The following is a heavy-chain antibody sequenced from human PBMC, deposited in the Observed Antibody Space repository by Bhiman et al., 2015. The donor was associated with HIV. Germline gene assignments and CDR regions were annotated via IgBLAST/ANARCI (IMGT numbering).Heavy chain of an antibody. CDR3: ARQLRLGELSFDY. CDR2: ISTSSSYI. V-gene: IGHV3-21*03. Sequence: EVQLVESGGGLVKPGGSLRLSCAASGFTFSIYSMNWVRQAPGKGLEWVSSISTSSSYIYYADSVKGRFTISRDNAKHSLYLQMNSLRAEDTAVYYCARQLRLGELSFDYWGQGTLVTVSS. J-gene: IGHJ4*02. CDR1: GFTFSIYS. D-gene: IGHD3-16*02.